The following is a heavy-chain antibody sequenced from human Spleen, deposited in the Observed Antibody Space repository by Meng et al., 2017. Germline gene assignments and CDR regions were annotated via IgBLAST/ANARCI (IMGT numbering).Heavy chain of an antibody. J-gene: IGHJ3*02. V-gene: IGHV4-4*07. CDR1: GGSISSYF. CDR3: ARSYYDVLTGHRHDVFDI. Sequence: GQRQESGPGLVKPSETLSLSFTVSGGSISSYFWTWIRQSADKGLEWIGRIYSSGTTKYNPSLESRVTVSLDTSKNQFSLKLTSVTAADTAVYYCARSYYDVLTGHRHDVFDIWGQGTMVTVSS. D-gene: IGHD3-9*01. CDR2: IYSSGTT.